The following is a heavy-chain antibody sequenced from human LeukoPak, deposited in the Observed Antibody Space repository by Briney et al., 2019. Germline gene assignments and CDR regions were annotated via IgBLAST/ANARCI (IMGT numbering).Heavy chain of an antibody. V-gene: IGHV3-74*01. Sequence: GGSLRLSCAASGFTISSYWMHWVRQAPGMGLVWVSRINSDGSSTSYADSVKGRFTISRDNAKNSLYLQMNSLRAEDTAVYYCARDRIYDYVWGSYRNDAFDIWGQGTMVTVSS. J-gene: IGHJ3*02. CDR1: GFTISSYW. CDR2: INSDGSST. D-gene: IGHD3-16*02. CDR3: ARDRIYDYVWGSYRNDAFDI.